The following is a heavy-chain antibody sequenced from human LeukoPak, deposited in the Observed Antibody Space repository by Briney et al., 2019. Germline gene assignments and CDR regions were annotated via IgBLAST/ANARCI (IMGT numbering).Heavy chain of an antibody. CDR2: ISYDGSDR. CDR1: GFTFSSYG. CDR3: AKEREPNE. J-gene: IGHJ4*02. D-gene: IGHD1-1*01. V-gene: IGHV3-30*18. Sequence: GKSLRLSCVASGFTFSSYGMHWVRQAPGKGPEWVAVISYDGSDRYYANFVKGRFTISRDYSKNTLYLQMNSLRAEDTAVYYCAKEREPNEWGQGTLVTVSS.